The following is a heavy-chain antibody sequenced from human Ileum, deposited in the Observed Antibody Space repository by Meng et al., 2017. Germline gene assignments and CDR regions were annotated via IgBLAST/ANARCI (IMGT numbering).Heavy chain of an antibody. J-gene: IGHJ4*02. CDR1: GDSTSSSNW. V-gene: IGHV4-4*02. Sequence: HLQEARPGLRDPTGTLSLTCVSPGDSTSSSNWWNWVRRPPGKGLEWIGEIFHTGSTNYNPSLKSRVTISADKSKNQFSLNVSSVAAADTAVYYCATNKNKKIDYWGQGTLVTVSS. D-gene: IGHD2/OR15-2a*01. CDR3: ATNKNKKIDY. CDR2: IFHTGST.